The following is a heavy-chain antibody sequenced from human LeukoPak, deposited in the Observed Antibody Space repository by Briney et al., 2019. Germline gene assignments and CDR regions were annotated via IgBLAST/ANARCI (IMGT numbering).Heavy chain of an antibody. J-gene: IGHJ5*02. V-gene: IGHV3-30*18. CDR1: GFTFSDYY. CDR3: AKAPNYYGSGSYNWFDP. Sequence: GGSLRLSCTASGFTFSDYYMSWIRQAPGKGLEWVALISYDGINNYYTDSVKGRFTISRDNSKKTLYLQMSSLRPEDTAMYYCAKAPNYYGSGSYNWFDPWGQGTLVTVSS. CDR2: ISYDGINN. D-gene: IGHD3-10*01.